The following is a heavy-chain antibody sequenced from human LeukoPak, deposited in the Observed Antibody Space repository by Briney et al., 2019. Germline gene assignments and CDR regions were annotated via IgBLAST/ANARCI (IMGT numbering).Heavy chain of an antibody. CDR1: GGSISSGGYY. D-gene: IGHD4-17*01. V-gene: IGHV4-31*03. CDR3: ARSHGDYGYFDL. Sequence: PSQTLSLTCTVSGGSISSGGYYWSWIRQHPGKGLEWIGYIYYSGSTYYNPSLKSRVTISVDTSKNQFSLKLSSVTAADTAVYYCARSHGDYGYFDLWGRGTLVTVSS. J-gene: IGHJ2*01. CDR2: IYYSGST.